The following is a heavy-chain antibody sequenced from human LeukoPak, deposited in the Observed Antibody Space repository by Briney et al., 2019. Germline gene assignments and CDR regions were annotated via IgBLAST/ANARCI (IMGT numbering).Heavy chain of an antibody. D-gene: IGHD3-22*01. CDR1: GYSISSDYY. Sequence: SETLSLTCSVSGYSISSDYYWGWIRQPPGKGLEWIGSILHTGSTYYNPSLKSRVTISVDTSKNQFSLKLSSVTAADTAVYYCAREGSGSPFDYWGQGTLVTVSS. CDR2: ILHTGST. CDR3: AREGSGSPFDY. J-gene: IGHJ4*02. V-gene: IGHV4-38-2*02.